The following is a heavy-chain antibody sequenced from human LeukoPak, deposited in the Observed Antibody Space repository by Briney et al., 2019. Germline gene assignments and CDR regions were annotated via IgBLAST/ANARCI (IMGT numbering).Heavy chain of an antibody. CDR1: GFTFSTYA. J-gene: IGHJ4*02. V-gene: IGHV3-7*03. CDR2: IKQDGSEK. CDR3: ARSPITMVRGVFDY. D-gene: IGHD3-10*01. Sequence: GGSLRLSCAASGFTFSTYAMSWVRQAPGKGLEWVANIKQDGSEKYYVDSVKGRFTISRDNAKNSLYLQMNSLRAEDTAVYYCARSPITMVRGVFDYWGQGTLVTVSS.